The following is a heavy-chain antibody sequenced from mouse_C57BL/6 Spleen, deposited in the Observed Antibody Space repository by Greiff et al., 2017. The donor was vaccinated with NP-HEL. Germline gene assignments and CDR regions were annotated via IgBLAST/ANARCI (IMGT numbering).Heavy chain of an antibody. CDR2: ISYDGSN. V-gene: IGHV3-6*01. CDR1: GYSITSGYY. CDR3: AVHALHYYGSTHYYAMDY. Sequence: ESGPGLVKPSQSLSLTCSVTGYSITSGYYWNWIRQFPGNKLEWMGYISYDGSNNYNPSLKNRISITRDTSKNQFFLKLNSVTTEDTATYYCAVHALHYYGSTHYYAMDYWGQGTSVTVSS. D-gene: IGHD1-1*01. J-gene: IGHJ4*01.